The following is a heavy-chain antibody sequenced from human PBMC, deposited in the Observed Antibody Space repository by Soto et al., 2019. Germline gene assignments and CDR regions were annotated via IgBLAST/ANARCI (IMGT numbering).Heavy chain of an antibody. J-gene: IGHJ4*02. CDR2: ISYDGSNK. Sequence: QVQLVESGGGVVQPGRSLRLSCAASGFTFSSYGMHWVRQAPGKGLEWVAVISYDGSNKYYADSVKGRFTISRDNSKNTVYLQMNSLRAEDTAVYYCTKGTTSGWTVGADYWGQGTLVTVSS. D-gene: IGHD6-19*01. V-gene: IGHV3-30*18. CDR3: TKGTTSGWTVGADY. CDR1: GFTFSSYG.